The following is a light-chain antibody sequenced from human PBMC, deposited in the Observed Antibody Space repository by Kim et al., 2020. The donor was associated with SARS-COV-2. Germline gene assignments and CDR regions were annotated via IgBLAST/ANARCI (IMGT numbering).Light chain of an antibody. Sequence: SYELTQPPSVSVSPGQTASITCSGDKLGDKYACWYQQKPGQSPVLVIYQDSKRPSGIPERSSGSNSGNTSTLTISGTQAMDEADYDCQAWDSSTVVFGGG. V-gene: IGLV3-1*01. CDR1: KLGDKY. CDR3: QAWDSSTVV. J-gene: IGLJ2*01. CDR2: QDS.